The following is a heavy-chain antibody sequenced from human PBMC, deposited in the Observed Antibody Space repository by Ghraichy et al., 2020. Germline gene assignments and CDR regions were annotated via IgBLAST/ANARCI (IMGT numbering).Heavy chain of an antibody. Sequence: SVKVSCKASGGTFSSYAISWVRQAPGQGLEWMGGIIPIFGTANYAQKFQGRVTITADKSTSTAYLELSSLRSEDTAVYYCASHPEYYVWGSYEGTYFDYWGQGTLVTVSS. CDR2: IIPIFGTA. J-gene: IGHJ4*02. CDR1: GGTFSSYA. D-gene: IGHD3-16*01. V-gene: IGHV1-69*06. CDR3: ASHPEYYVWGSYEGTYFDY.